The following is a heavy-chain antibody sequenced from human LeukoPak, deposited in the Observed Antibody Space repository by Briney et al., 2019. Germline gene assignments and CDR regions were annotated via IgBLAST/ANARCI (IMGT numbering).Heavy chain of an antibody. V-gene: IGHV4-30-4*01. D-gene: IGHD3-10*01. Sequence: SETLSLTCTVSAGSISSGDYYWSWIRQPPGKCLEWIGYIYYSGSTYYNPSLKSRVTISVDTSKNQFSLKLSSVTAADTAVYYCARRYGSGSSLDYWGQGTLVTVSS. CDR2: IYYSGST. CDR1: AGSISSGDYY. CDR3: ARRYGSGSSLDY. J-gene: IGHJ4*02.